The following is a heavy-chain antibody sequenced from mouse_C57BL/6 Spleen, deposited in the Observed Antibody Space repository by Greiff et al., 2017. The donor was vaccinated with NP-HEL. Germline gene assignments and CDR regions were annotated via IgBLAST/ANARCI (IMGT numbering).Heavy chain of an antibody. CDR3: ARWVATVVATDYYAMDY. CDR1: GYAFTNYL. CDR2: INPGSGGT. D-gene: IGHD1-1*01. V-gene: IGHV1-54*01. J-gene: IGHJ4*01. Sequence: QVQLKQSGAELVRPGTSVKVSCKASGYAFTNYLIEWVKQRPGQGLEWIGVINPGSGGTNYNEKFKGKVTLTADKSSSTAYMQLSSLTSADSAVYFGARWVATVVATDYYAMDYWGQGTSVTVSS.